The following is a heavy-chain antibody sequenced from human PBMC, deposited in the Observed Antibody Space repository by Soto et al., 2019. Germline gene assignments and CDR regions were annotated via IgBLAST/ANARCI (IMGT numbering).Heavy chain of an antibody. CDR2: ISGSGGST. V-gene: IGHV3-23*01. D-gene: IGHD6-19*01. CDR1: GFTFSSYA. CDR3: AKDEQWLVIGYYGMDV. J-gene: IGHJ6*02. Sequence: PGGSLRLSCAASGFTFSSYAMSWVRQAPGKGLEWVSAISGSGGSTYYADSVKGRFTISRDNSKNTLYLQMNSLRAEDTAVYYCAKDEQWLVIGYYGMDVWGQGTTVTVSS.